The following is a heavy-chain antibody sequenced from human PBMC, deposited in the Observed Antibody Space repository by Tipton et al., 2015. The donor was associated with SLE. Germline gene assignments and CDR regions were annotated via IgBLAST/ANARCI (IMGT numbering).Heavy chain of an antibody. V-gene: IGHV3-9*01. CDR3: GRARVGMGYVFDL. CDR1: GFTFDDYA. CDR2: LSWNSGSV. J-gene: IGHJ3*01. D-gene: IGHD5-24*01. Sequence: SLRLSCAASGFTFDDYAMHWVRQAPGKGLEWVSGLSWNSGSVGYADSVKGRFTISRDNAKNSLYLQMNSLRAEDTALYYCGRARVGMGYVFDLWGQGTMVTVSS.